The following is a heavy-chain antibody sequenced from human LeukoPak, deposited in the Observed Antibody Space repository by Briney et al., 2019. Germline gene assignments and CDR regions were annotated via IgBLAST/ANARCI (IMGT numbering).Heavy chain of an antibody. CDR3: ARDGASYSNYEGNFDY. V-gene: IGHV3-48*01. Sequence: GGSLRLSCAASGFTFNGYGMNWVRKAPGKGLEWVSYISSISSTIHYSDSVKGRFTISRDNAKNSLYLQMNSLTAEDTAVYYCARDGASYSNYEGNFDYWGQGTLVTVSS. CDR2: ISSISSTI. CDR1: GFTFNGYG. D-gene: IGHD4-11*01. J-gene: IGHJ4*02.